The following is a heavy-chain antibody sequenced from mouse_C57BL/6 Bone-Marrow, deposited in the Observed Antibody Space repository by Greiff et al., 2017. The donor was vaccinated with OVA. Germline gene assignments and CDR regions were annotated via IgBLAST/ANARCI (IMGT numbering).Heavy chain of an antibody. D-gene: IGHD2-3*01. V-gene: IGHV1-9*01. J-gene: IGHJ2*01. CDR3: ARGGDPFYDGYYDYFDY. CDR2: ILPGSGST. CDR1: GYTFTGYW. Sequence: VQLQQSGAELMKPGASVKLSCKATGYTFTGYWIEWVKQRPGHGLEWIGEILPGSGSTNYNEKFKGKATFTADTSSNTAYMQLSSLTTEDSAIYYCARGGDPFYDGYYDYFDYWGQGTTLTVSS.